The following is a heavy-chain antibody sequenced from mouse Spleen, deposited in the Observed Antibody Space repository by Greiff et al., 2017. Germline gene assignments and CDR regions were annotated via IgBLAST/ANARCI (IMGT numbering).Heavy chain of an antibody. CDR1: GFTFSSYA. CDR2: INSNGGST. D-gene: IGHD2-12*01. Sequence: DVMLVESGGGLVKPGGSLKLSCAASGFTFSSYAMSWVRQTPEKRLEWVAAINSNGGSTYYPDTVKDRFTISRDNAKNTLYLQMSSLRSEDTALYYCARDSYYSYDVATYWGQGTLVTVSA. V-gene: IGHV5-6-2*01. CDR3: ARDSYYSYDVATY. J-gene: IGHJ3*01.